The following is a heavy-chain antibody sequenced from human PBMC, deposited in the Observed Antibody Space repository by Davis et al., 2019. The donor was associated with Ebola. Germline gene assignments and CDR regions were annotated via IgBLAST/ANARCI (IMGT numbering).Heavy chain of an antibody. V-gene: IGHV4-59*08. CDR2: IYDSGST. D-gene: IGHD3-22*01. CDR3: AGASRITMMS. J-gene: IGHJ5*02. Sequence: SETLSLTCTVSGGSISNDYWSWIRQPPGKGLEWIGYIYDSGSTHYNPSLKSRVTISVDTSKNQFSLKLSSVTAADTAVYYCAGASRITMMSWGQGTLVTVSS. CDR1: GGSISNDY.